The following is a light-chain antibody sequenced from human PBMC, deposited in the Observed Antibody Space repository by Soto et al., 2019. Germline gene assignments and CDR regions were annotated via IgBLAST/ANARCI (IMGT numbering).Light chain of an antibody. J-gene: IGKJ1*01. CDR1: QNINNW. CDR3: QHYESNPWT. V-gene: IGKV1-5*01. Sequence: DIQMTQSPSTLSASVGDRVTITCRASQNINNWLAWYQQKPVKAPKLLIYAASSLESGVPSRFSGSRSGTEFTLTISSLQPDDCATYYCQHYESNPWTFGQGTKVELK. CDR2: AAS.